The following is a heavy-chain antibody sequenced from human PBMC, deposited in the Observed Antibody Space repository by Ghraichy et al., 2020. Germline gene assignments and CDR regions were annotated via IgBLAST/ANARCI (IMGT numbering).Heavy chain of an antibody. CDR1: GFTFSSYA. CDR3: AKDRYNWNELDY. D-gene: IGHD1-20*01. CDR2: ISDTGGST. J-gene: IGHJ4*02. Sequence: GESLNISCAASGFTFSSYAMSWVRQAPGKGLEWVSTISDTGGSTYYADSVKGRFTISRDNSKNTLFLQLNSLRAEDTALYYCAKDRYNWNELDYWGQGTLVTVSS. V-gene: IGHV3-23*01.